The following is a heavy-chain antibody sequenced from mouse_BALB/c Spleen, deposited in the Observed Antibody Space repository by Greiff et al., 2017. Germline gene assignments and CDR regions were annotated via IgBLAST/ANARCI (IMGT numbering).Heavy chain of an antibody. CDR3: ARRGVAFDY. CDR1: GYTFTSYW. Sequence: QVQLQQPGAELVKPGASVKLSCKASGYTFTSYWMHWVKQRPGQGLEWIGEIDPSDSYTNYNQKFKGKATLTVDKSSSTAYMQLSSLTSEDSAVYYCARRGVAFDYWGQGTTLTVSS. V-gene: IGHV1-69*02. D-gene: IGHD1-1*02. J-gene: IGHJ2*01. CDR2: IDPSDSYT.